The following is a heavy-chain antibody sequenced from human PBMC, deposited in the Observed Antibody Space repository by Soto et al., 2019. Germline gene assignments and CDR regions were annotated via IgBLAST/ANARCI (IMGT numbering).Heavy chain of an antibody. D-gene: IGHD3-16*02. CDR3: ASAPYDYVWGSYRPRGDDAFDI. CDR1: GFTFSSYA. V-gene: IGHV3-30-3*01. Sequence: QVQLVESGGGVVQPGRSLRLSCAASGFTFSSYAMHWVRQAPGKGLEWVAVISYDGSNKYYADSVKGRFTISRDNSKNTLYLQMNSLRAEDTAVYYCASAPYDYVWGSYRPRGDDAFDIWGQGTMVTVSS. J-gene: IGHJ3*02. CDR2: ISYDGSNK.